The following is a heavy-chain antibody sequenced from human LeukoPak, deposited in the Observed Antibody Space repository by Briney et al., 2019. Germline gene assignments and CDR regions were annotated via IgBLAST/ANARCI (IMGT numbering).Heavy chain of an antibody. CDR1: GGSFSGYY. CDR3: ARDLMNWFDP. V-gene: IGHV4-34*01. J-gene: IGHJ5*02. D-gene: IGHD3-16*01. Sequence: SETLSLTCAVYGGSFSGYYWSWIRQPPGKGLEWIGEINHSGSTNYNPSLKSRVTISVDTSKNQFSLRLSSVTAADTAVYYCARDLMNWFDPWGQGTLVTVSS. CDR2: INHSGST.